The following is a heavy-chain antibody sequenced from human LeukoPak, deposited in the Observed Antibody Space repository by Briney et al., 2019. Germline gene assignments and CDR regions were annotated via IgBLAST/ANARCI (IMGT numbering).Heavy chain of an antibody. D-gene: IGHD2-8*01. V-gene: IGHV3-23*01. CDR3: AKDPNGDYIGAFDS. Sequence: GGSLRLSCTASGFNFNTYAMTWVRQAPGRGLEWVSSITVSSGTRNYADSMKGLFTISRDNSKNTLYLQMNSLRVEDTAIYYCAKDPNGDYIGAFDSWGQGTLVTVSS. CDR1: GFNFNTYA. CDR2: ITVSSGTR. J-gene: IGHJ3*02.